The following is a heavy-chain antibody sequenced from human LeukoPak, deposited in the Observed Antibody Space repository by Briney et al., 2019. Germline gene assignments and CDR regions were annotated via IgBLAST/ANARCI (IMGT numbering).Heavy chain of an antibody. J-gene: IGHJ4*02. CDR1: GFTFSNAW. CDR2: ISGSGDST. CDR3: AKGYCSSTSCYLLDY. Sequence: PGGSLRLSCAASGFTFSNAWMSWVRQAPGKGLEWVSGISGSGDSTYYADSVKGRFSISRDNSKSTLYVQMNSLRAEDTAVYYCAKGYCSSTSCYLLDYWGQGTLVTVSS. D-gene: IGHD2-2*01. V-gene: IGHV3-23*01.